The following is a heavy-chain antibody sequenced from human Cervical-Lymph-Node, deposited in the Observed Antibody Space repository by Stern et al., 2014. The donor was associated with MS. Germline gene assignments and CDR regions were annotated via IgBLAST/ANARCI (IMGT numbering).Heavy chain of an antibody. J-gene: IGHJ4*02. D-gene: IGHD5-12*01. CDR3: ARGGAVATSDYYFDY. V-gene: IGHV3-30*16. Sequence: MQLVESGGGVVQPGRSLRLSCAASGFTFSYHAMHWVRQAPGQGLESVAVISYDGRDQTDADSVKGRFTISRDNARNTLYLQMNRLRVDDTAVYYCARGGAVATSDYYFDYWGQGILVTVSS. CDR1: GFTFSYHA. CDR2: ISYDGRDQ.